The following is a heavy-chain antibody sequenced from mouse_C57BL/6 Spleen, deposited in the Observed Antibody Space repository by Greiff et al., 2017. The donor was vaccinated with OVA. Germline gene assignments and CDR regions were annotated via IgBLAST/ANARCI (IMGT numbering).Heavy chain of an antibody. Sequence: EVQLQQSGPELVKPGASVKISCKASGYTFTDYYMNWVKQSHGKSLEWIGDINPNNGGTSYNQKFKGKATLTVDKSSSTAYMELRSLTSEDSAVYYCARHSPFAYWGQGTLVTVSA. CDR3: ARHSPFAY. V-gene: IGHV1-26*01. CDR2: INPNNGGT. CDR1: GYTFTDYY. J-gene: IGHJ3*01.